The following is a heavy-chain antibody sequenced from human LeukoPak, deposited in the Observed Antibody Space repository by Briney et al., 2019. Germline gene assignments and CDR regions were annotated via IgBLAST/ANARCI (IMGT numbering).Heavy chain of an antibody. CDR1: RFTFSYFA. V-gene: IGHV3-30*18. D-gene: IGHD6-13*01. Sequence: PGGSLRLSCAASRFTFSYFAMHWVRQAPGKGLEWVAVLSDDGSNKFYAVSVKGRFTISRDNSKNTLYLQMNSLRAEDTAFYYCAKDPHSSSWYYFDSWGQGTLVTVSS. J-gene: IGHJ4*02. CDR2: LSDDGSNK. CDR3: AKDPHSSSWYYFDS.